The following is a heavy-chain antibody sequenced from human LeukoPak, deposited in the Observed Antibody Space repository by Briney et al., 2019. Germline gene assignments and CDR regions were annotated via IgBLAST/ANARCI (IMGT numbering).Heavy chain of an antibody. V-gene: IGHV3-74*01. CDR1: GFTFSTYW. CDR2: TKSDGSST. Sequence: GGSLRLSCAASGFTFSTYWMHWVRHAPGKGLVWVSRTKSDGSSTSYADSVKGRFTISRDNAKNTLYLQLNSLRAEDTAVYYCARGKRNSSSSPLHYWGQGTLVTVSS. J-gene: IGHJ4*02. CDR3: ARGKRNSSSSPLHY. D-gene: IGHD6-13*01.